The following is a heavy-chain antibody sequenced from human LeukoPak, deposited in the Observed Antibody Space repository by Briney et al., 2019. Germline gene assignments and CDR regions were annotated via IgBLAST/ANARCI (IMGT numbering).Heavy chain of an antibody. CDR2: IIPIFGTS. CDR3: ATGYCSGGSCYTGDWFDP. J-gene: IGHJ5*02. D-gene: IGHD2-15*01. Sequence: SVKVSCKASGGTFSSYAISWVRQAPGQGLEWMGGIIPIFGTSNYAQKFQGRVTITADESTSTAYMELSSLRSEDPAVYYCATGYCSGGSCYTGDWFDPWGQGTLVTVSS. V-gene: IGHV1-69*13. CDR1: GGTFSSYA.